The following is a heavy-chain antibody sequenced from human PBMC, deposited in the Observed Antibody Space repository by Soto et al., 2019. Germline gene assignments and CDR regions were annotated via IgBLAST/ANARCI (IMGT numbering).Heavy chain of an antibody. Sequence: GGSLRLSCAASGFTFRSYEMHWVRQPPGKGLQWISYISADGSGTYYADSVRGRFTISRDNSKNTLYLQMNSLRAEDTAVYYCARPLGYCSSTSCSSHYYYYGMDVWGQGTTVTVSS. J-gene: IGHJ6*02. CDR3: ARPLGYCSSTSCSSHYYYYGMDV. V-gene: IGHV3-48*03. CDR2: ISADGSGT. CDR1: GFTFRSYE. D-gene: IGHD2-2*01.